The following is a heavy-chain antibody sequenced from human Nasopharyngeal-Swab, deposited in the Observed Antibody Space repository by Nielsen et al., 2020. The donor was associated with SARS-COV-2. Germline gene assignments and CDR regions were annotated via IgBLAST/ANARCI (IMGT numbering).Heavy chain of an antibody. V-gene: IGHV4-34*01. CDR3: ACQYCSSTSWPEYYYYYMDV. J-gene: IGHJ6*03. CDR1: GGSSSGYY. CDR2: INHSGST. Sequence: SQTLSLTCAVYGGSSSGYYWSWIRQPPGKGLEWIGEINHSGSTNYNPSLKSRVTISVDTSKNQFSLKLSSVTAADTAVYYCACQYCSSTSWPEYYYYYMDVWGKGTTVTVSS. D-gene: IGHD2-2*01.